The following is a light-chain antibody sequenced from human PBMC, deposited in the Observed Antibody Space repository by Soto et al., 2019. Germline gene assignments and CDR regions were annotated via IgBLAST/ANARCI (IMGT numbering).Light chain of an antibody. CDR2: RAS. CDR3: QHYGSSPWT. CDR1: QSVSSSY. J-gene: IGKJ1*01. V-gene: IGKV3-20*01. Sequence: EIVLTQSPGTLSLSPGERATLSCRASQSVSSSYLAWYQQRPGQPPRLLIYRASSRATGIPDRFSGSGSGTDFTLTITSLEPEDFAVYYCQHYGSSPWTFGQGTKVEIK.